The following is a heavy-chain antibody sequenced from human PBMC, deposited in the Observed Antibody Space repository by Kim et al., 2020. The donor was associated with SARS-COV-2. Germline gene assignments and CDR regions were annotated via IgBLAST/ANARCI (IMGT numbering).Heavy chain of an antibody. CDR2: IIPIFGTA. CDR3: AREKTIFGVVPNLNWYFDL. V-gene: IGHV1-69*13. D-gene: IGHD3-3*01. Sequence: SVKVSCKASGGTFSSYAISWVRQAPGQGLEWMGGIIPIFGTANYAQKFQGRVTITADESRSTAYMELSSLRSEDTAVYYCAREKTIFGVVPNLNWYFDLWGRGTLVTVSS. J-gene: IGHJ2*01. CDR1: GGTFSSYA.